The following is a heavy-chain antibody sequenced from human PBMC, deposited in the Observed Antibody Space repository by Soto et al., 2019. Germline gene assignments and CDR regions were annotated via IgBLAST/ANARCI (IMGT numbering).Heavy chain of an antibody. Sequence: GGSLRLSCAASGFTFNTYGMHWVRQAPGKGLEWVAVISYDGSNKYYADSVKGRFTISRDNSKNTLYLQMNSLRAEDTAVYLCAKDSWNMALGYCRSSSCLGYFDYWGQGTLVTVSS. J-gene: IGHJ4*02. CDR2: ISYDGSNK. CDR3: AKDSWNMALGYCRSSSCLGYFDY. D-gene: IGHD2-2*01. V-gene: IGHV3-30*18. CDR1: GFTFNTYG.